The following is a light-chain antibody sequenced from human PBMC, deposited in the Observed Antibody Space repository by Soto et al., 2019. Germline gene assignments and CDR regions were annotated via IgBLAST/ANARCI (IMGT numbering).Light chain of an antibody. J-gene: IGLJ1*01. CDR1: SSDVGGYNY. CDR3: SSYTSSSIPYV. CDR2: EVS. Sequence: ALAQPASVSGSPGQSITISCTGTSSDVGGYNYVSWYQQHPGKAPKLMIYEVSNRPSGVSNRFSGSKSGNTASLTISGLQTEDEADYYCSSYTSSSIPYVFGTGTKVTVL. V-gene: IGLV2-14*01.